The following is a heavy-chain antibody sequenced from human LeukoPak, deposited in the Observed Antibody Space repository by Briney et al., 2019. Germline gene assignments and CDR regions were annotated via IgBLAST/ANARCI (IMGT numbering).Heavy chain of an antibody. Sequence: ASVKVSCKASGGTFSSYAISWVRQAPGQGLEWMGGIIPIFGTADYAQKFQGRVTITADESTSTAYMDLTSLRSADTAVYYCARGLNIAVKTGGTWENYYYYMDVWGEGTTVTVSS. V-gene: IGHV1-69*13. CDR3: ARGLNIAVKTGGTWENYYYYMDV. CDR2: IIPIFGTA. CDR1: GGTFSSYA. D-gene: IGHD1-26*01. J-gene: IGHJ6*03.